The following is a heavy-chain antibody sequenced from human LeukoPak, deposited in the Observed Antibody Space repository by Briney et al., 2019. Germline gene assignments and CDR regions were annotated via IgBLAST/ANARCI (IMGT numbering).Heavy chain of an antibody. CDR3: AREVLRFDY. Sequence: ASVKVSCKASGYTFNTYSITWVRQAPGQGLEWVGWNNAKTGNPTYAQGFTGRFVFSLDTSVSTAYLQISSLKAEDTAVYYCAREVLRFDYWGQGTLVTVSS. CDR2: NNAKTGNP. V-gene: IGHV7-4-1*02. CDR1: GYTFNTYS. J-gene: IGHJ4*02.